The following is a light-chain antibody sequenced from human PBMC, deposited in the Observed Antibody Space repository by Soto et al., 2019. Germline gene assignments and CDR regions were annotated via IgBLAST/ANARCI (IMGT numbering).Light chain of an antibody. CDR3: QQYNVWPLT. V-gene: IGKV3-15*01. J-gene: IGKJ4*01. Sequence: EIVMTQSPVTLSVSPGDRATLSCRASQSVNSNLAWYQQKPGQTPKLLIYVASTRATGIPARFSGSGSGTEFTLSISSLQSEDVAVSYCQQYNVWPLTFGGGTKVEFK. CDR2: VAS. CDR1: QSVNSN.